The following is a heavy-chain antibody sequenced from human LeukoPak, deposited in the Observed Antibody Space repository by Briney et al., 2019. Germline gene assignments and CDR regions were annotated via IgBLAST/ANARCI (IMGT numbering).Heavy chain of an antibody. CDR2: IRYDGSNK. Sequence: GGSLRLSCAASGFTFSSYGMHWVRQAPGKGLEGVAFIRYDGSNKYYADSVKGRFTISRDNSKNTLYLKMNNRKAEDTAVYYCAIPPPLIAVAFADYWGQGTLVTVSS. D-gene: IGHD6-19*01. CDR1: GFTFSSYG. J-gene: IGHJ4*02. V-gene: IGHV3-30*02. CDR3: AIPPPLIAVAFADY.